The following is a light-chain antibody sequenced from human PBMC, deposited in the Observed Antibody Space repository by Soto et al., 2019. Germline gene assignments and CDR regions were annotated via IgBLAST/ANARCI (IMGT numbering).Light chain of an antibody. CDR1: QGISSY. J-gene: IGKJ2*01. V-gene: IGKV1-9*01. CDR3: LHHNGYPPV. Sequence: DIQLTQSPSFLSPSVGDRVTITCRASQGISSYLAWYQQKPGKAPKLLIYAASTLQSGVPSRFSGSGSGTEFTLTISSLQPEDFATYYCLHHNGYPPVFGQGTKVEIK. CDR2: AAS.